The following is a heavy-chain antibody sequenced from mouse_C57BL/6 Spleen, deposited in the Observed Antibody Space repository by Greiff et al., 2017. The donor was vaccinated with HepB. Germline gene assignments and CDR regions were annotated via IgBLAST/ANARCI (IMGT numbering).Heavy chain of an antibody. CDR2: IYPRSGNT. J-gene: IGHJ4*01. Sequence: VQLQQSGAELARPGASVKLSCKASGYTFTSYGISWVKQSTGQGLEWIGEIYPRSGNTYYNEKFKGKATLTADKSSSTAYMELRSLTSEDSAVYFCARTITTVVAKDYYAMDYWGQGTSVTVSS. CDR3: ARTITTVVAKDYYAMDY. D-gene: IGHD1-1*01. CDR1: GYTFTSYG. V-gene: IGHV1-81*01.